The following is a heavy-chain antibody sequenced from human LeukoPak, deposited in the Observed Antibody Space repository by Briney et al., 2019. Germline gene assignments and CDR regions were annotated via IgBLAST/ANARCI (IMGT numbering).Heavy chain of an antibody. J-gene: IGHJ4*02. CDR1: GGSFSGYY. Sequence: PSETLSLTCAVYGGSFSGYYWSWIRQPPGKGLEWIGEINHSGSNNYNPSLKSRVTISVDPSKNQFSLKLSSVTGADTGVYYCAGHGSGYLRVSTFWGQGTLVTVSS. D-gene: IGHD3-22*01. CDR3: AGHGSGYLRVSTF. CDR2: INHSGSN. V-gene: IGHV4-34*01.